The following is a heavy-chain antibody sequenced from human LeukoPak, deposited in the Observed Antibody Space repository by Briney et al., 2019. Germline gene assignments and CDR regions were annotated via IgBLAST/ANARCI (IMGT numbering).Heavy chain of an antibody. V-gene: IGHV3-33*01. CDR2: IWYDGSNK. CDR3: ARDTSSWANYYYYYYMDV. CDR1: GVTFSGYG. Sequence: GGSLRLSCAASGVTFSGYGMHWVRQAPGRGLEREAVIWYDGSNKYYADSVKGRFTISRDNSKNTLYLQMNSLRAEDTAVYYCARDTSSWANYYYYYYMDVWGKGTTVTVSS. J-gene: IGHJ6*03. D-gene: IGHD6-13*01.